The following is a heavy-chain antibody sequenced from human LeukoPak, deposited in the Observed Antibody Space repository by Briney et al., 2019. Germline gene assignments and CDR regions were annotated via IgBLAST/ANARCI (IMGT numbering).Heavy chain of an antibody. CDR3: ASSRQQLSYYGMDV. V-gene: IGHV4-59*01. Sequence: PSETLSLTCTVSGGSISSYYWSWIRQPPGKGLEWIGYIYYSGSTNYNPSLKSRVTISVDTSKNQFSLKLSSVTAADTAVYYCASSRQQLSYYGMDVWGQGTTVTVSS. J-gene: IGHJ6*02. CDR1: GGSISSYY. D-gene: IGHD6-13*01. CDR2: IYYSGST.